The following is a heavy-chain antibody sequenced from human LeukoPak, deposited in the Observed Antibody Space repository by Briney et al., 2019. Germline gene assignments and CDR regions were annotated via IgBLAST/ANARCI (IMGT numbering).Heavy chain of an antibody. J-gene: IGHJ3*02. V-gene: IGHV3-48*03. CDR2: ISSSGSTI. CDR3: AKDQGAYFPGAFDI. Sequence: HSGGSLRLSCAASGFNFNSYEMNWVRQAPGKGLEWVSYISSSGSTIYYADSVKGRFTISRDNAKNSLYLQMNSLRTEDTALYYCAKDQGAYFPGAFDIWGQGTMVTVSS. D-gene: IGHD2/OR15-2a*01. CDR1: GFNFNSYE.